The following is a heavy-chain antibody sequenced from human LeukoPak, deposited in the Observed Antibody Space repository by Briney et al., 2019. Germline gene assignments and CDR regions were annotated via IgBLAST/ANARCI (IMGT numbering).Heavy chain of an antibody. J-gene: IGHJ6*03. CDR2: IRSKAYGGTT. CDR1: GFTFRSYG. CDR3: TRVGGSYGDYRHYYYYYYMDV. V-gene: IGHV3-49*04. D-gene: IGHD4-17*01. Sequence: GGSLRLSCAASGFTFRSYGMSWVRQAPGKGLEWVGFIRSKAYGGTTEYAASVKGRFTISRDDSKSIAYLQMNSLKTEDTAVYYCTRVGGSYGDYRHYYYYYYMDVWGKGTTVTISS.